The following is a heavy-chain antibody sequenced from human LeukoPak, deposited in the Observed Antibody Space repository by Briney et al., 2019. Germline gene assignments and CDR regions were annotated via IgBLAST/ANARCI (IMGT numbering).Heavy chain of an antibody. CDR2: IWYDGSKQ. V-gene: IGHV3-33*01. CDR3: ARAAFYYDSSGYYNSDY. J-gene: IGHJ4*02. Sequence: ERSLRLSCTASGFTFSSYGMHWVRQAPGKGLEWVAVIWYDGSKQYYADSVKGRFTISRDNSKSTLYLQMNGLRAEDTAVYYCARAAFYYDSSGYYNSDYWGQGTLVTVSS. D-gene: IGHD3-22*01. CDR1: GFTFSSYG.